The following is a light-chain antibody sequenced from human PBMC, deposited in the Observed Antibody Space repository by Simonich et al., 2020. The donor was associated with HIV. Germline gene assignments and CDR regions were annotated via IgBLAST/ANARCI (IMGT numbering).Light chain of an antibody. CDR1: SGSIARNY. CDR3: QSYDSSNHVV. CDR2: EDN. Sequence: NFMLTQPHSVSESPGQTVTISCTRSSGSIARNYVQGYQQRPGSAPTTVIYEDNQRPSGFPDRFSGSIDSSSNSASLTISGLKSEDEADYYCQSYDSSNHVVFGGGTQLTVL. J-gene: IGLJ7*01. V-gene: IGLV6-57*03.